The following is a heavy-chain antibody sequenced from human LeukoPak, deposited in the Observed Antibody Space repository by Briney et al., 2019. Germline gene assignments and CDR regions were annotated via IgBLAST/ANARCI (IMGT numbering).Heavy chain of an antibody. CDR2: IYYSGST. Sequence: SETLSLTCTVSGGSISSGDYYWSWIRQPPGKGLEWIGYIYYSGSTYYNPSLKSRVTISVDRSKNQFSPKLSSVTAADTAVYYCARGVVTAILDYFDYWGQGTLVTVSS. CDR3: ARGVVTAILDYFDY. D-gene: IGHD2-21*02. CDR1: GGSISSGDYY. J-gene: IGHJ4*02. V-gene: IGHV4-30-4*01.